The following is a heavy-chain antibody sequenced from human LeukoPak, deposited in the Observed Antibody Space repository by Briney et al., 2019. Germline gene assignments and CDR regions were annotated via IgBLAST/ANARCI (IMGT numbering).Heavy chain of an antibody. V-gene: IGHV3-23*01. D-gene: IGHD6-13*01. Sequence: AGGSLRLSCAASGFTFSTYAMSWVRLAPGKGLEWVSTISGSGTSTYYADSVKGRFTISRDSSKSTLFLQMDSLRDEDSAVYYCAKDPVIAAAGTGWYYFDCWGQGTLVTVSS. CDR2: ISGSGTST. CDR1: GFTFSTYA. J-gene: IGHJ4*02. CDR3: AKDPVIAAAGTGWYYFDC.